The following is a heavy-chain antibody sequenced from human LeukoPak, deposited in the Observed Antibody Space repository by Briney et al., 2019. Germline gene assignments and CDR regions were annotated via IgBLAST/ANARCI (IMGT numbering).Heavy chain of an antibody. J-gene: IGHJ4*02. D-gene: IGHD6-13*01. CDR3: APDLRGSAWSLDD. CDR1: GFTFSNCA. CDR2: ISGSGGGT. Sequence: GGSLRLSCAASGFTFSNCAMGWVRQAPGKGLEWVSLISGSGGGTYFADSVKGRFTISRDNSKNTLYLQMDGLRAEDTAIYYCAPDLRGSAWSLDDWGQGTLVTVSS. V-gene: IGHV3-23*01.